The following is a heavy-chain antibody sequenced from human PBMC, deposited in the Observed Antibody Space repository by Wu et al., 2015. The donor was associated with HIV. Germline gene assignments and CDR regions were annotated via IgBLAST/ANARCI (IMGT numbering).Heavy chain of an antibody. CDR3: ARVQFDPDYYTYFDL. CDR2: MNPRNGYI. J-gene: IGHJ2*01. Sequence: QAQLVQSGPAAKRPGASVKVSCKASYILTSYPIGWVRQAPGQRLEWMGWMNPRNGYIKPAQKFQDRIAMSTDNSAHTAYMELSSLASDDTAIYFCARVQFDPDYYTYFDLWGQGTLVTVSS. V-gene: IGHV1-18*01. D-gene: IGHD4/OR15-4a*01. CDR1: YILTSYP.